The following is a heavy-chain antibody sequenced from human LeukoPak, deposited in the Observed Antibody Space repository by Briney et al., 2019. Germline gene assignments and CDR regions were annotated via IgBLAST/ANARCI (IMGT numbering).Heavy chain of an antibody. D-gene: IGHD2-2*02. CDR2: ISAYNGNT. CDR1: GYTFTGYY. Sequence: GASVKVSCKASGYTFTGYYMHWVRQAPGQGLEWMGWISAYNGNTNYAQKLQGRVTMTTDTSTSTAYMELRSLRSDDTAVYYCARVPLGYCSSTSCYTGGPVDYWGQGTLVTVSS. J-gene: IGHJ4*02. V-gene: IGHV1-18*04. CDR3: ARVPLGYCSSTSCYTGGPVDY.